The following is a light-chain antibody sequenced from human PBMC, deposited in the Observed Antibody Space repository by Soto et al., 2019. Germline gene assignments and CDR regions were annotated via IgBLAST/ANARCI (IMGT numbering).Light chain of an antibody. CDR1: QSVSTYY. CDR2: GAS. V-gene: IGKV3-20*01. J-gene: IGKJ1*01. Sequence: EIVWTQSPGTLSLSPGERATLSCRXSQSVSTYYLAWYQQKPGQAPRLLIYGASSRATGIPDRFSGTGSGTDFTLTISRLEPEDFAVYYCQEYGTSRTFGQGTKVDIK. CDR3: QEYGTSRT.